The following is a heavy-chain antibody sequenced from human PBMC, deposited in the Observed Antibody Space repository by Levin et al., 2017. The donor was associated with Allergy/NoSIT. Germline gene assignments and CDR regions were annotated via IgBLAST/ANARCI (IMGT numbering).Heavy chain of an antibody. D-gene: IGHD6-13*01. J-gene: IGHJ4*02. V-gene: IGHV6-1*01. Sequence: SQTLSLTCAISGDSVSSNSAAWNWIRQSPSRGLEWLGRTYYRSKWYNDYAVSVKSRITINPDTSKNQFSLQLNSVTPEDTAVYYCAREQQLVQDWVPNPLDYWGQGTLVTVSS. CDR3: AREQQLVQDWVPNPLDY. CDR1: GDSVSSNSAA. CDR2: TYYRSKWYN.